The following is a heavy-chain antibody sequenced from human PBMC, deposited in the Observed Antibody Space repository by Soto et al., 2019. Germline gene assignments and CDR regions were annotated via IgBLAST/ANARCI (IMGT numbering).Heavy chain of an antibody. D-gene: IGHD3-16*01. V-gene: IGHV4-4*02. CDR2: IYHSVST. CDR1: GASISSTYW. CDR3: AMTDDGGFHY. Sequence: PSETLSLTGAGSGASISSTYWWSWVRQPPGKGLEWLGEIYHSVSTYYDHSLRSRVAISVDTSQNLFSLTLTSVTAADTAVYYCAMTDDGGFHYWCEGVLVTVS. J-gene: IGHJ4*02.